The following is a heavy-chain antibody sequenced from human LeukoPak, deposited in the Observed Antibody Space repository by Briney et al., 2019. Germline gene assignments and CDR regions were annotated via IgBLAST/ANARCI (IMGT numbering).Heavy chain of an antibody. J-gene: IGHJ4*02. CDR3: AKAGCSSISCYAGFDY. CDR1: GFTFSDNP. CDR2: ISGSGGST. Sequence: GGSLRLSCAASGFTFSDNPMTWVRQAPGKGLEWVSGISGSGGSTYYADSVKGRFTISRDNSKNTLYLQMNSLRAEDTAAYYCAKAGCSSISCYAGFDYWGQGTLVTVSS. V-gene: IGHV3-23*01. D-gene: IGHD2-2*01.